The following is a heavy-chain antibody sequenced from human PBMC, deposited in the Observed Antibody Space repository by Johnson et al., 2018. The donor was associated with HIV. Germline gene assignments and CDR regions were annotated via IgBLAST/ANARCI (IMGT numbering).Heavy chain of an antibody. CDR3: ARGPATITSLGLLVALDV. CDR2: ISYDGSNN. CDR1: GFTFSNCA. V-gene: IGHV3-30*04. D-gene: IGHD5-24*01. Sequence: QVQLVESGGSVVQPGRSLRLSCAASGFTFSNCAMHWVRQAPGKGLEWVALISYDGSNNDYADSVKGRFNISRDNSKNTLYLQMNSLRPEAKAVYYCARGPATITSLGLLVALDVWAQGTMVIVSS. J-gene: IGHJ3*01.